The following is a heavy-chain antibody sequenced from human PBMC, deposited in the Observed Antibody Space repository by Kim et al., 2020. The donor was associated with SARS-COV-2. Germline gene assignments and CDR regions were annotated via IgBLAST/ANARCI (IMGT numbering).Heavy chain of an antibody. Sequence: YNPTRKSRVAISVDSSKNQFSLRLNSVTAADTAVYYCARVATVWAFFDYWGQGSRVTVSS. J-gene: IGHJ4*02. D-gene: IGHD3-16*01. V-gene: IGHV4-30-4*05. CDR3: ARVATVWAFFDY.